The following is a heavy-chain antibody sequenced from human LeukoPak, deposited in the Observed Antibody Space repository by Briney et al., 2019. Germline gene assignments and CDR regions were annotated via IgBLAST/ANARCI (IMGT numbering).Heavy chain of an antibody. D-gene: IGHD5-24*01. J-gene: IGHJ3*02. CDR2: ISSSSITI. Sequence: GGSLRLSCAASGFTFSSYSMNWVRQAPGKGLEWVSYISSSSITIYYADSVKGRFTISRDNAKNSLYLQMNSLRAEDTAVYYCATSRIDDYNSGGKYAFDIWGQGAMVTVSS. CDR3: ATSRIDDYNSGGKYAFDI. V-gene: IGHV3-48*04. CDR1: GFTFSSYS.